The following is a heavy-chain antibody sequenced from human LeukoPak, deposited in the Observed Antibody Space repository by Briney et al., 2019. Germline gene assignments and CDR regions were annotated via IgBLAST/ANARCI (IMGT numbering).Heavy chain of an antibody. J-gene: IGHJ6*02. CDR3: AREKGYPSYYYYYGMDV. D-gene: IGHD5-18*01. V-gene: IGHV1-18*01. Sequence: RASVTVSCKASGYTLTSYGISWVRQAPGQGLEWMGWISAYNGNTNYAQKLQGRVTMTTDTSTSTAYMELRSLRSDDTAVYYCAREKGYPSYYYYYGMDVWGQGTTVTVSS. CDR2: ISAYNGNT. CDR1: GYTLTSYG.